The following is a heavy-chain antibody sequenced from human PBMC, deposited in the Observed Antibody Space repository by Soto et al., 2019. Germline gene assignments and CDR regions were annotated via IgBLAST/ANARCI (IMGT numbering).Heavy chain of an antibody. V-gene: IGHV3-23*01. CDR2: ISGSGGST. CDR3: TRSSGLPVFTRNYGMDV. D-gene: IGHD6-19*01. J-gene: IGHJ6*02. CDR1: GFTFSSYA. Sequence: PGGSLRLSCAASGFTFSSYALSWFRQAPGKGLEWVSAISGSGGSTYYADSVKGRFTISRDNSKNTLYMQMNSPKTEDTAVYYCTRSSGLPVFTRNYGMDVCGQGTTVTVSS.